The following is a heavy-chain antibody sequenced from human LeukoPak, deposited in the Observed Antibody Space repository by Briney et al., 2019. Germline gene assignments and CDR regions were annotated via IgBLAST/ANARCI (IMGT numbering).Heavy chain of an antibody. V-gene: IGHV3-30-3*02. CDR2: ISYDGSNK. J-gene: IGHJ4*02. CDR1: EFTFSSYA. D-gene: IGHD1-1*01. CDR3: AKSRSGSANWALQIFDN. Sequence: PRRSLRLSCAASEFTFSSYAMHWVRQAPGKGLEWVAVISYDGSNKYYADSVKGRFTISRDNSKNTLYLQMNSLRAEDTAVYFCAKSRSGSANWALQIFDNWGQGTLVTVSS.